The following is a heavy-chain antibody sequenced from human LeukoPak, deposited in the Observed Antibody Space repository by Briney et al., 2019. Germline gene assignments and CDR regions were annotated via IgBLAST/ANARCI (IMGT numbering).Heavy chain of an antibody. V-gene: IGHV3-23*01. CDR2: IFPSGGEI. Sequence: PGGSLRLSCAASGFTFSLYGMIWVRQPPGKGLEWVSSIFPSGGEIHYADSVRGRFTISRDNSKSTLSLQMNSLRAEDTAIYYCATYRQVLLPFESWGQGTLVTVSS. CDR3: ATYRQVLLPFES. CDR1: GFTFSLYG. J-gene: IGHJ4*02. D-gene: IGHD2-8*02.